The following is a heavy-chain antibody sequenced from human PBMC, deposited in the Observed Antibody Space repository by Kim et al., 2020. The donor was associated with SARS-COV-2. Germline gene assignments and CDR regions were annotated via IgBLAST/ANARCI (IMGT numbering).Heavy chain of an antibody. D-gene: IGHD6-19*01. Sequence: GGSLRLSCAASGFTFSSYWMSWVRQAPGKGLEWVANIKQDGSEKYYVDSVKGRFTISRDNAKNSLYLQMNSLRAEDTAVYYCAREGAGESGDYYYGMDVWGQGTTVTVSS. CDR2: IKQDGSEK. CDR1: GFTFSSYW. V-gene: IGHV3-7*01. J-gene: IGHJ6*02. CDR3: AREGAGESGDYYYGMDV.